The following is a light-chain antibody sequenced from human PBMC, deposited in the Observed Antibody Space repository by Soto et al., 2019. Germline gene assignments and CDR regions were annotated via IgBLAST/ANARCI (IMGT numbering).Light chain of an antibody. V-gene: IGKV3D-15*01. CDR3: QQYNNWHPLT. CDR2: DAS. Sequence: EIMMTQSPATRSVSPGERATLWFGASQSVRSNLAWYQQKPGQAPRLLIYDASTRATGIPARFSGSGSGTEFTLTISSLQSKDFAVYYCQQYNNWHPLTFGGGTKVDTK. J-gene: IGKJ4*01. CDR1: QSVRSN.